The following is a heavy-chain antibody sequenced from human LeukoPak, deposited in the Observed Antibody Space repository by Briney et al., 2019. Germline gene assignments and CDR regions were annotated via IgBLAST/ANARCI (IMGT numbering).Heavy chain of an antibody. Sequence: GGSLRLSCAASGFTFSSYSMNWVRQAPGKGLEWVSYISGSSSTIYYADSVKGRFTISRDNAKNSLYLQMDSLRAEDTAVYYCARDSGNNLDYWGQGTLVTVSS. J-gene: IGHJ4*02. CDR3: ARDSGNNLDY. CDR2: ISGSSSTI. CDR1: GFTFSSYS. V-gene: IGHV3-48*01. D-gene: IGHD1/OR15-1a*01.